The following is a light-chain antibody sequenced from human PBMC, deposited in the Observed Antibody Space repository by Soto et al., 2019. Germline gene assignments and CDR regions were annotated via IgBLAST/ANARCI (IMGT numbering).Light chain of an antibody. CDR3: QQLNSYPVT. Sequence: IQLTQSPSSLSASVGDRVTITCRASQGISSDLAWYKQKPGKAPKLLIYSASILQNGVPSRFNGSEFGTYLTFLFGALPPEDFATYYCQQLNSYPVTFGQGTRLEF. J-gene: IGKJ5*01. CDR1: QGISSD. V-gene: IGKV1-9*01. CDR2: SAS.